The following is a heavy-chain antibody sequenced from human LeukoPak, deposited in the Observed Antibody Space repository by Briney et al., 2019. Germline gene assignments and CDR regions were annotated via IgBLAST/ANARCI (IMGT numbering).Heavy chain of an antibody. J-gene: IGHJ4*02. D-gene: IGHD2-2*01. CDR3: ARGGCSSTSCYLRKYYFDY. Sequence: PSETLSLTCAVYGGSFSGYYWSWIRQPPGKGLEWIGEINHSGSTNYNPSLKSRVTISVDTSKNQFSLKLSSVTAADTAVYYCARGGCSSTSCYLRKYYFDYWGQGTLVTVSS. CDR2: INHSGST. V-gene: IGHV4-34*01. CDR1: GGSFSGYY.